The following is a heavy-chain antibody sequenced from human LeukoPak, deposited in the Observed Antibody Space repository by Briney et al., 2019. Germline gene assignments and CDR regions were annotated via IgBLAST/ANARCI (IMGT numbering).Heavy chain of an antibody. Sequence: PSETLSLTCTVSGGSISSGSYYWRWIRQPAGKGLEWIGRIYTSGSTNYNPSLKSRVTISVDTSKNQFSLKLSSVTAADTAVYYCARDLSSSWYDRWFDPWGQGTLVTVSS. CDR1: GGSISSGSYY. CDR2: IYTSGST. D-gene: IGHD6-13*01. CDR3: ARDLSSSWYDRWFDP. J-gene: IGHJ5*02. V-gene: IGHV4-61*02.